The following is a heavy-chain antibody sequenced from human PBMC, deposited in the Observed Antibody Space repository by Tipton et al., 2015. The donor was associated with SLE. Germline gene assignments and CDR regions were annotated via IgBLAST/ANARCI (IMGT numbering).Heavy chain of an antibody. D-gene: IGHD1-26*01. V-gene: IGHV4-34*01. CDR1: GGSFSGYY. CDR2: INHTGNT. CDR3: AREVILGGDYFDY. J-gene: IGHJ4*02. Sequence: TLSLTCAVYGGSFSGYYWSWIRQPPGKGLELIGEINHTGNTNYNPSLKSRVAISVDTSKNQFSLKLSSVTAADTAVYYCAREVILGGDYFDYWGQGTLVTVSS.